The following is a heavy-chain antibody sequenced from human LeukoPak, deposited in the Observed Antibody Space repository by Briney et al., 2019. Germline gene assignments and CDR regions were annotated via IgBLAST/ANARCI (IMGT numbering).Heavy chain of an antibody. CDR2: VSGGGGTT. V-gene: IGHV3-23*01. J-gene: IGHJ4*02. CDR1: GFTFSSYA. D-gene: IGHD1-26*01. Sequence: GGSLRLSCAASGFTFSSYAMSWVRQAPGKGLEWVSTVSGGGGTTYYTDSVKGRFTISRDNSKNTLYLQMNSLRAEDTAVYYCAKDGGSSGSYFPDFWGQGTLVTVSS. CDR3: AKDGGSSGSYFPDF.